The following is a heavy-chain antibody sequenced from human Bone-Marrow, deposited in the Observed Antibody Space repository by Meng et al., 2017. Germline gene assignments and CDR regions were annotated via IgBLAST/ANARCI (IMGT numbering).Heavy chain of an antibody. CDR1: GGSIRSSNW. CDR2: IYHSGST. D-gene: IGHD4-17*01. Sequence: QVALQDSCPGTVKPWGTLSLTCAVSGGSIRSSNWWSWVRQPQGKGLEWIGEIYHSGSTNYNPSLKSRVTISVDKSKNQFSLKLSSVTAADTAVYYCARRVSGSGLTTDWFDPWGQGTLVTVSS. CDR3: ARRVSGSGLTTDWFDP. J-gene: IGHJ5*02. V-gene: IGHV4-4*02.